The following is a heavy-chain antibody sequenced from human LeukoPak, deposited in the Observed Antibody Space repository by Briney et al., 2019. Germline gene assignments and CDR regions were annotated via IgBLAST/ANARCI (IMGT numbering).Heavy chain of an antibody. J-gene: IGHJ5*02. V-gene: IGHV4-34*01. D-gene: IGHD3-10*01. CDR2: LNHSGMT. CDR3: ARGPLSRAYGS. Sequence: TETLSLTCVVYGGSFSGYRWRWIRHPPGKGLEWIGELNHSGMTNYSPSLKSRATISVDTSKNHFFLKLTSVTAADTAVYYCARGPLSRAYGSWGQGTLVTVSS. CDR1: GGSFSGYR.